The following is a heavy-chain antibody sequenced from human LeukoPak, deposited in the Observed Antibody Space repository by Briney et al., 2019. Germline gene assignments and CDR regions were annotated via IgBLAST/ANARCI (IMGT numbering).Heavy chain of an antibody. J-gene: IGHJ6*03. CDR2: INWNGGST. V-gene: IGHV3-20*04. CDR3: ARDGGVVPAYYYYMDV. Sequence: RAGGSLRLSCAASGFTFDDYGMSWVRQAPGKGLEWVSGINWNGGSTGYADSVKGRFTISRDNAKNSLYLQMNSLRAEDTALYYCARDGGVVPAYYYYMDVWGKGTTVTVSS. D-gene: IGHD2-2*01. CDR1: GFTFDDYG.